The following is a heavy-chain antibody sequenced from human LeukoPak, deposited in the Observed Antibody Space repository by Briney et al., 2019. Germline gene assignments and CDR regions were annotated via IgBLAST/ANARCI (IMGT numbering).Heavy chain of an antibody. D-gene: IGHD3-22*01. Sequence: GASVKVSCKASGYTFTRYYLHWVRQAPGQGLEWMGIINPSGGRTNNAQQFQGRVTMTRDTSTSTVYMQLSSLRSEDTAVYYCARDSGSTYYYDSSGYYDYWGQGTLVTVSS. CDR2: INPSGGRT. V-gene: IGHV1-46*01. J-gene: IGHJ4*02. CDR3: ARDSGSTYYYDSSGYYDY. CDR1: GYTFTRYY.